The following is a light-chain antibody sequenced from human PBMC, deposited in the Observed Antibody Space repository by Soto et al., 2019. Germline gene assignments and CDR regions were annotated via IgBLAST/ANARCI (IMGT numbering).Light chain of an antibody. CDR1: QDISNY. CDR2: DAS. V-gene: IGKV1-33*01. Sequence: DIQMTQSPSSLSASVGDRVTITCQASQDISNYLNWYQQKQGKAPKLLIYDASNLETGVPSRFSGSGSGTDFTFTISSLQPEDIATYYCQQYDNLPPFGGGTKVEIK. J-gene: IGKJ4*01. CDR3: QQYDNLPP.